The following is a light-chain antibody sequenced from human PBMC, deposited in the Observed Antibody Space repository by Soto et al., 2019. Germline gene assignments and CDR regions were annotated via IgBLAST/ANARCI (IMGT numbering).Light chain of an antibody. V-gene: IGLV1-44*01. CDR3: ATRDDSRNGYV. CDR1: TSNIGSNT. CDR2: DND. J-gene: IGLJ1*01. Sequence: QSVLTQPPSASGTPGQRVTISASGSTSNIGSNTVSWYQQLPGTAPKLLIYDNDERPSGVPVRFSGSKSATSASLVISGLQSEDEGDYYCATRDDSRNGYVFGPGTKVTVL.